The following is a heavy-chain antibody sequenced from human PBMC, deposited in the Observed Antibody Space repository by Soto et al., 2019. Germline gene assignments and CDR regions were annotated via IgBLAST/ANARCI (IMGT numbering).Heavy chain of an antibody. D-gene: IGHD3-10*01. Sequence: PGESLKISCKGSGYSFTSYWIGWVRQMPGKGLEWMGIIYPGDSDTRYSPSFQGQVTISADKSISTAYLQWSSLKASDTAMYYCARMVRGVIGGGYYYYGMDVWGQGTTVTVSS. J-gene: IGHJ6*02. CDR2: IYPGDSDT. V-gene: IGHV5-51*01. CDR1: GYSFTSYW. CDR3: ARMVRGVIGGGYYYYGMDV.